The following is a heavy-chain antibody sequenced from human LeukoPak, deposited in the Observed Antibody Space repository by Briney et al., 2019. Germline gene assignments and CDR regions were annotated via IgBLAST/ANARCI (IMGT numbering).Heavy chain of an antibody. D-gene: IGHD1-14*01. CDR1: GFTVSSNY. CDR2: MYSVGRT. V-gene: IGHV3-53*01. CDR3: VIDPSDDPTGDY. J-gene: IGHJ4*02. Sequence: GSLTLSCAASGFTVSSNYLSWVHQAPPKGLHWVSVMYSVGRTYYSDFVKGRLTITRDKSKNMLDLHMNGLKADDTPGQSCVIDPSDDPTGDYWGQGTLVTVSS.